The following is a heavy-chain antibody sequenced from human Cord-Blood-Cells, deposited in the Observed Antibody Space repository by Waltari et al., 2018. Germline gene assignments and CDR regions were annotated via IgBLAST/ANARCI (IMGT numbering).Heavy chain of an antibody. CDR3: ARDQRRVSIGTFDL. D-gene: IGHD2-8*01. J-gene: IGHJ2*01. CDR2: IYTSGST. Sequence: QVQLQESGPGLVKPSDTLSLTCTVSGGSISSYYWSWIRQPAGKGLEWIGRIYTSGSTNYNPSLKSRVTMSVDTSKNQLSLKLRSVTAADTAVYYCARDQRRVSIGTFDLWGRGTLVTVSS. CDR1: GGSISSYY. V-gene: IGHV4-4*07.